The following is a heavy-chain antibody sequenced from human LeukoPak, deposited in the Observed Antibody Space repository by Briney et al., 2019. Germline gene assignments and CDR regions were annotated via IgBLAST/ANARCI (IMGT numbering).Heavy chain of an antibody. V-gene: IGHV3-7*01. CDR3: TRDFDP. CDR2: IKQDGSEK. Sequence: PGGSLRLSCVASGLSFGNYWMDWVRQAPGKGLEWVGKIKQDGSEKYYVDSVKGRFTISRDNAKNSLYLDMNSLRVEDTAIYYCTRDFDPWGQGTLVTVSS. J-gene: IGHJ5*02. CDR1: GLSFGNYW.